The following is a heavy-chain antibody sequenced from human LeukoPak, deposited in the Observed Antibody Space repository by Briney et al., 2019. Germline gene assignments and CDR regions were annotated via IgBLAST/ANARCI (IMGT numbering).Heavy chain of an antibody. J-gene: IGHJ3*02. D-gene: IGHD2-15*01. Sequence: SETPSLTCTVSGGSISSGGYYWSWIRQHPGKGLEWIGYIYYSGSTYYNPSLKSRVTISVDTSKNQFSLKLSSVTAADTAVYYCARDPPPDCSGGSCYSQGAFDIWGQGTMVTVSS. CDR1: GGSISSGGYY. CDR2: IYYSGST. V-gene: IGHV4-31*03. CDR3: ARDPPPDCSGGSCYSQGAFDI.